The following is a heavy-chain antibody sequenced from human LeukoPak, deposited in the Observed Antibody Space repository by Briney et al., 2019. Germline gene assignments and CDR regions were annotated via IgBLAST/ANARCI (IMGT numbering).Heavy chain of an antibody. D-gene: IGHD3-22*01. CDR3: ARDQGYYDSSGYYDYYGMVV. CDR2: IKQYGSEK. CDR1: GFTFSSYW. J-gene: IGHJ6*02. Sequence: GGSLRLSCAASGFTFSSYWMSWVRQAPGKGREWVATIKQYGSEKYYVDSVKGRFTISRDNAKNSLYLQMNSLRAEDTAVYYCARDQGYYDSSGYYDYYGMVVWGQGTTVTVSS. V-gene: IGHV3-7*01.